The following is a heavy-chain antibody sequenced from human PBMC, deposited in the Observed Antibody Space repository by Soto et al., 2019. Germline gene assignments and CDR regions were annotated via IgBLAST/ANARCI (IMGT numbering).Heavy chain of an antibody. D-gene: IGHD2-2*01. CDR1: GYSFTIYW. Sequence: GESLKISCNGSGYSFTIYWIGWVRQMPGKGLEWMGIIYPGDSDTRYSPSFQGQVTISADKSISTAYLQWSSLKASDTAMYYCARRDCSSTSCYLKEDYYYYGMDVWGQGTTVTVSS. CDR3: ARRDCSSTSCYLKEDYYYYGMDV. CDR2: IYPGDSDT. J-gene: IGHJ6*02. V-gene: IGHV5-51*01.